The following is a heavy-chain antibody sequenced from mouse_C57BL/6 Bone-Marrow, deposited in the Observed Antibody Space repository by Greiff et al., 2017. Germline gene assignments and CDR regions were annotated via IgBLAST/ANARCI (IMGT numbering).Heavy chain of an antibody. D-gene: IGHD4-1*01. Sequence: EVQLQQSGAELVRPGASVKLSCTASGFNIKDDYMHWVKQRPEQGLEWIGWIDPENGDTEYAPKFQGKATITADTSSNTACLQLSSQTSEDTAVYYCTTVLTGTWGQGTTLTVSS. CDR3: TTVLTGT. CDR1: GFNIKDDY. V-gene: IGHV14-4*01. J-gene: IGHJ2*01. CDR2: IDPENGDT.